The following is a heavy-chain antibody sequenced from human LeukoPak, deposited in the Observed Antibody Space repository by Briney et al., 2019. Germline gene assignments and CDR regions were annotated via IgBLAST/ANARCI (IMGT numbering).Heavy chain of an antibody. D-gene: IGHD3-22*01. CDR2: IYYSGST. J-gene: IGHJ3*02. CDR1: GGSISSYY. Sequence: SETLSLTCSVFGGSISSYYWSWIRQPPGKGLEWIGYIYYSGSTNYNPSLKSRVTISVDTSKNQLSLKLSSVTAADTAVYYCARKYYYDSFAAFDIWGQGTMVTVSS. CDR3: ARKYYYDSFAAFDI. V-gene: IGHV4-59*01.